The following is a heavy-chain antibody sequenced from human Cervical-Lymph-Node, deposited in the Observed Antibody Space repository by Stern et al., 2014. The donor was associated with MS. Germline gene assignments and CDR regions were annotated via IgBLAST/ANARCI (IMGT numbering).Heavy chain of an antibody. D-gene: IGHD3-10*01. J-gene: IGHJ4*02. CDR1: GDTLSSYL. CDR2: IIPSFGTA. CDR3: ARDGVEGGTFGGLDY. Sequence: VQLVESGAEVKKPGSSVRVSCKASGDTLSSYLISWVRQAPGQGLEWMGGIIPSFGTAHYAQRFQGKVTITADESTTTAYRELSSLRSDDTAVYYGARDGVEGGTFGGLDYWGQGTLVTVSS. V-gene: IGHV1-69*01.